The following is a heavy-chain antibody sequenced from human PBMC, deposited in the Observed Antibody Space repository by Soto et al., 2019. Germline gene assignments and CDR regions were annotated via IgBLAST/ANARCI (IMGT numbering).Heavy chain of an antibody. V-gene: IGHV4-59*08. J-gene: IGHJ6*03. CDR3: ARLRNDYSSSPDNYYNYNYMDV. Sequence: SETLSLTCTVSGGSFSSYYWSWIRQPPGKGPEWIGYIYYSGSTNYNPSLKSRVTISVDTSKNQFSLKLSSVTAADTAVYYCARLRNDYSSSPDNYYNYNYMDVWGKGTTVTVSS. CDR2: IYYSGST. CDR1: GGSFSSYY. D-gene: IGHD6-6*01.